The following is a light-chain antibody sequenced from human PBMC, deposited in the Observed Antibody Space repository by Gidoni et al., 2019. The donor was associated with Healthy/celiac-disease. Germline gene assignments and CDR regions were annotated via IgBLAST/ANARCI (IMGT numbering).Light chain of an antibody. CDR2: WAS. CDR1: QSVLYSSNNKNY. Sequence: DIVMTQSPDSLAVSLGERATINCKSSQSVLYSSNNKNYLAWYQQKQGQPPKLLIYWASTRESGVPDRFSGSGSGTECTLTISSLQAEDVAVYYCQQYYSTPFTFGPGTKVDIK. J-gene: IGKJ3*01. V-gene: IGKV4-1*01. CDR3: QQYYSTPFT.